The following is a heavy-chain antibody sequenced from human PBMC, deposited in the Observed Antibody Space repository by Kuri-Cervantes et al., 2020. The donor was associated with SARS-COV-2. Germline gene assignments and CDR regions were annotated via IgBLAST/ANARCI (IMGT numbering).Heavy chain of an antibody. D-gene: IGHD3-10*01. V-gene: IGHV3-23*01. CDR2: ISGSGGST. CDR3: AKDRLWFGELLGAFDI. J-gene: IGHJ3*02. CDR1: GGSFSGYY. Sequence: ETLSLTCAVYGGSFSGYYWSWIRQPPGKGLEWVSAISGSGGSTYYADSVKGRFTISRDNSKNTLYLQMNSLRAEDTAVYYCAKDRLWFGELLGAFDIWGQGTMVTVSS.